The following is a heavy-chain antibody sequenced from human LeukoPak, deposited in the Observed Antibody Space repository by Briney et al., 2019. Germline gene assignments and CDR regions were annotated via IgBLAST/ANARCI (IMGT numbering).Heavy chain of an antibody. CDR2: TSGSGGST. V-gene: IGHV3-23*01. CDR3: AKPGPNAFDI. J-gene: IGHJ3*02. CDR1: GFTFSSHA. Sequence: GGSLRLSCAASGFTFSSHAMSWVRQAPGKGLEWVSATSGSGGSTYYADSEKGRFTISRDNSKNTLYLQMNSLRAEDTAVYYCAKPGPNAFDIWGQGTMVTVSS.